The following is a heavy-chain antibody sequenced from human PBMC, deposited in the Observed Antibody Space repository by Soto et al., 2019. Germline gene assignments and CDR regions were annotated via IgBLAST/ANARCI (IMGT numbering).Heavy chain of an antibody. V-gene: IGHV4-30-2*01. Sequence: SSETLSLTCAVSGGSISSGGYSWSWIRQPPGKGLEWIGYIYHSGSTYYNPSLKSRVTISVDRSKNQFSLKLSSVTAADTAVYYCASYGGNSPFDYWGQGTLVTVSS. CDR3: ASYGGNSPFDY. CDR2: IYHSGST. CDR1: GGSISSGGYS. J-gene: IGHJ4*02. D-gene: IGHD4-17*01.